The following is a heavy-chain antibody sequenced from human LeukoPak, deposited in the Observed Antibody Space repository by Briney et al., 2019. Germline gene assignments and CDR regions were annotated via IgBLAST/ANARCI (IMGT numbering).Heavy chain of an antibody. J-gene: IGHJ3*02. CDR1: GFAFSSYS. Sequence: PGGSLRLSCAASGFAFSSYSMNWVRQAPGKGLEWVSSISTSSTYIYYADSVKGRFTISRDNSKNTLYLQMNSLRAEDTAVYYCARTSTNNSGGGDAFDIWGQGTMVTVSS. V-gene: IGHV3-21*01. CDR2: ISTSSTYI. D-gene: IGHD3-22*01. CDR3: ARTSTNNSGGGDAFDI.